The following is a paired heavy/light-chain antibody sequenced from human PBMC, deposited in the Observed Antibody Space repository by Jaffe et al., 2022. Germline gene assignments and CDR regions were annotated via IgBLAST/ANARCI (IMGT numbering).Heavy chain of an antibody. J-gene: IGHJ3*02. CDR2: SSGTRGDT. D-gene: IGHD3-3*01. V-gene: IGHV3-23*01. CDR1: GLTYSYYD. Sequence: EVQVLQSGGGLIQPGGSLRLSCVVSGLTYSYYDMTWVRQAPGRGLEWVSMSSGTRGDTHYADSVKGRFTVSRDTVNHTLFLQMDSLRADDSAIYYCAKDKLRMGAPEIWGQGARVTVSS. CDR3: AKDKLRMGAPEI.
Light chain of an antibody. CDR2: VAS. J-gene: IGKJ2*01. Sequence: DIQMTQSPSSLAASIGDRVTITCRANQTISAYLNWYQQKPEKPPALLIYVASSLQSGVPSRFSGSGSGTHFTLTIDDLQPEDFATYYCQQSYSFPRTFGQGTKLEIK. V-gene: IGKV1-39*01. CDR3: QQSYSFPRT. CDR1: QTISAY.